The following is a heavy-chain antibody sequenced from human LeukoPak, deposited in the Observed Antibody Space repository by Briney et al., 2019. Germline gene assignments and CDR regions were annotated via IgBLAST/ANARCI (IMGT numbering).Heavy chain of an antibody. CDR2: MNPISGNT. J-gene: IGHJ2*01. D-gene: IGHD2-15*01. CDR3: ARPYCSGGDCLRYFDL. CDR1: GYTFTSYD. Sequence: GASVKVSCKASGYTFTSYDISWVRQATGHGLEWMGWMNPISGNTGYAQKFQGRVTMTRSTSISTAYMELSSLRSEDTAVYYCARPYCSGGDCLRYFDLWGRGTLITVSS. V-gene: IGHV1-8*01.